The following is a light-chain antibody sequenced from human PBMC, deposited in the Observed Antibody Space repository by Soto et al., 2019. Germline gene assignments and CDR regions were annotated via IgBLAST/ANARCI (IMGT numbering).Light chain of an antibody. Sequence: EIVMTQSPATLSVSPGEGATLSCRASQSVGSNLAWYQQKPGQAPRLLISGASTRAAGIPARFSGSGSGTEFTLTISSLQSEDFAVYYCQQYNDWPRTFGQGTKLDIK. V-gene: IGKV3-15*01. CDR1: QSVGSN. J-gene: IGKJ2*01. CDR2: GAS. CDR3: QQYNDWPRT.